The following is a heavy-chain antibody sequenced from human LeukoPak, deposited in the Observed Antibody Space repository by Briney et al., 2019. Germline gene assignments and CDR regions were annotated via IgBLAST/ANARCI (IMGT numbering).Heavy chain of an antibody. CDR3: ARDLRDCSGGSCRRGGYFDY. CDR1: GGSISSYY. Sequence: SETLSLTCTVSGGSISSYYWSWLRQPPGKGLEWIGYIYYSGSTNYNPSLKSRVTISVDTSKNQFSLKLSSVTAADTAVYYCARDLRDCSGGSCRRGGYFDYWGQGTLVTVSS. V-gene: IGHV4-59*01. J-gene: IGHJ4*02. D-gene: IGHD2-15*01. CDR2: IYYSGST.